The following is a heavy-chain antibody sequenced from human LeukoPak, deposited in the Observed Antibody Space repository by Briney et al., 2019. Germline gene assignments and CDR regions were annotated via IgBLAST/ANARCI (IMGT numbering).Heavy chain of an antibody. J-gene: IGHJ4*02. V-gene: IGHV4-59*12. CDR2: IYYSGST. CDR3: ARANYGANRPNFDY. CDR1: GGSISSYY. Sequence: SETLSLTCTVSGGSISSYYWSWIRQPPGKGLEWIGYIYYSGSTNYNPSLKSRVTISVDTSKNQFSLKLSSVTAADTAVYYCARANYGANRPNFDYWGQGTLVTVSS. D-gene: IGHD4-23*01.